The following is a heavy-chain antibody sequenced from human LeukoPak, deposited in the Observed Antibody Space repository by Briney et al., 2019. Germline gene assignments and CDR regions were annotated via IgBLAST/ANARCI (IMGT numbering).Heavy chain of an antibody. Sequence: PSETLSLTCTVSGGSISSYYWSWIRQPPGKGVEWIGDIYHSGITNYNPSLKSRVTMSVDTSKNQVPLKLSSVSAADTAVYYCARAWATDYFDYWGQGTLVTVSS. J-gene: IGHJ4*02. CDR1: GGSISSYY. V-gene: IGHV4-59*01. CDR3: ARAWATDYFDY. CDR2: IYHSGIT.